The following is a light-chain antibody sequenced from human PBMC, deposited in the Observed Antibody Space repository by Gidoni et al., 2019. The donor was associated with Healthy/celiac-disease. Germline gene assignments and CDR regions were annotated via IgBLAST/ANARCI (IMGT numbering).Light chain of an antibody. CDR2: DAS. V-gene: IGKV3-11*01. J-gene: IGKJ2*01. Sequence: EIVFTQSPATLSLSPGERATLSCRASQSVSSYLAWYQQKPGQAPRLLIYDASNRATGITARFSGSGSGTDFTLTISSLEPEDFAVYYCQQRSNWPPAFGQGTKLEIK. CDR3: QQRSNWPPA. CDR1: QSVSSY.